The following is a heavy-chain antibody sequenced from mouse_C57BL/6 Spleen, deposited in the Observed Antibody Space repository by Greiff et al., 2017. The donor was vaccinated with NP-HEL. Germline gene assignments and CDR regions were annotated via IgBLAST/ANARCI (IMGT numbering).Heavy chain of an antibody. CDR1: GYTFTSYW. V-gene: IGHV1-7*01. Sequence: QVQLQQSGAELAKPGASVKLSCKASGYTFTSYWMHWVKQRPGQGLEWIGYINPSSGSAKYNQKFYDKAPLNADKSSSTANMQLSSRTYEDSAVYYCARGGEGAMDYWGQGTSVTVSS. CDR2: INPSSGSA. J-gene: IGHJ4*01. D-gene: IGHD2-13*01. CDR3: ARGGEGAMDY.